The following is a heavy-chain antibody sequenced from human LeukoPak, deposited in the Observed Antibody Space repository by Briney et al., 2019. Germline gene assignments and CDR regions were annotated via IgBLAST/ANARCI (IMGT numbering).Heavy chain of an antibody. CDR3: ARDVYRSFDY. Sequence: GGSLRLSCVASGFTFSSSWMNWVRQAPGKGLEWVANIKYDGSEEYYVDSVKGRFTISRDNAQNSLYLQMNNLRAVDTAVYYCARDVYRSFDYWGQGTLVTVSS. V-gene: IGHV3-7*01. D-gene: IGHD5/OR15-5a*01. CDR2: IKYDGSEE. CDR1: GFTFSSSW. J-gene: IGHJ4*02.